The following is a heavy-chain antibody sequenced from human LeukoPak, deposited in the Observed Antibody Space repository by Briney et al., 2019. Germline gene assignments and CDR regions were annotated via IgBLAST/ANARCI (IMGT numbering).Heavy chain of an antibody. J-gene: IGHJ3*02. D-gene: IGHD1-26*01. CDR1: GYSISNNFY. Sequence: ETLSLTCTVSGYSISNNFYWAWIRQSPGKGLEWIVSINHSWSTYYNPSLKSRVTISVDTSKNQFSLKLTSVTAADTAVYYCARDVGTVGARRHAFDIWGQGTMVTVSS. CDR2: INHSWST. CDR3: ARDVGTVGARRHAFDI. V-gene: IGHV4-38-2*02.